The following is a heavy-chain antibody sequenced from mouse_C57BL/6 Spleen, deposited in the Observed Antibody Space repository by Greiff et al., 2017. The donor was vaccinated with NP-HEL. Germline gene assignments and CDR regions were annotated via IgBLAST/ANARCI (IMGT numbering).Heavy chain of an antibody. CDR1: GFTFSDYY. Sequence: EVKLMESEGGLVQPGSSMKLSCTASGFTFSDYYMAWVRQVPEKGLEWVANINYDGSSTYYLDSLKSRFIISRDNAKNILYLQMSSLKSEDTATYYCARDEGSSGLFDYWGQGTTLTVSS. D-gene: IGHD3-2*02. V-gene: IGHV5-16*01. CDR3: ARDEGSSGLFDY. CDR2: INYDGSST. J-gene: IGHJ2*01.